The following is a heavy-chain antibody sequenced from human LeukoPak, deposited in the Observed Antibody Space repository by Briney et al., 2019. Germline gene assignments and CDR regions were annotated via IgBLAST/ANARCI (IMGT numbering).Heavy chain of an antibody. CDR3: ASLEGYYYDSSGTDAFDI. CDR2: INPNSGGT. V-gene: IGHV1-2*02. Sequence: ASVKVSCKASGYTFTGYYMHWVRQAPGQGLEWMGWINPNSGGTNYAQKFQGRVTMTTDTSTSTAYMELRSLRSDDTAVYYCASLEGYYYDSSGTDAFDIWGQGTMVTVSS. J-gene: IGHJ3*02. CDR1: GYTFTGYY. D-gene: IGHD3-22*01.